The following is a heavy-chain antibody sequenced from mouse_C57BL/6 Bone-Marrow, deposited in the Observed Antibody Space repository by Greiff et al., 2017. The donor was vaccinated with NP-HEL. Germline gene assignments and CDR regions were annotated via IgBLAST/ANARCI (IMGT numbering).Heavy chain of an antibody. D-gene: IGHD4-1*01. CDR3: ARPGTGDFDY. CDR1: GYTFTSYT. Sequence: VQLQQSGAELARPGASVKMSCKASGYTFTSYTMHWVKQRPGQGLEWIGYINPSSGYTKYNQKFKDKATLTADKSSSTAYMQLSRLTSEDSAVYYCARPGTGDFDYWGQGTTLTVSS. V-gene: IGHV1-4*01. J-gene: IGHJ2*01. CDR2: INPSSGYT.